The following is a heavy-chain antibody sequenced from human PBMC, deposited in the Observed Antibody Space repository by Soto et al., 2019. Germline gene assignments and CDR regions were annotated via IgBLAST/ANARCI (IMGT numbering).Heavy chain of an antibody. CDR1: GYTFTSFG. Sequence: QVQLVQSGAEVKKPGASVKVSCKASGYTFTSFGISWVRQAPRQGLEWMGWISAYNGNTKYAQKFQGRVTITTDTSTSTAFMELRSLRSDDTAVYYCARDPRTRYCSGPSCYLGYAFDIWGQGTMVTVS. J-gene: IGHJ3*02. D-gene: IGHD2-2*01. V-gene: IGHV1-18*01. CDR3: ARDPRTRYCSGPSCYLGYAFDI. CDR2: ISAYNGNT.